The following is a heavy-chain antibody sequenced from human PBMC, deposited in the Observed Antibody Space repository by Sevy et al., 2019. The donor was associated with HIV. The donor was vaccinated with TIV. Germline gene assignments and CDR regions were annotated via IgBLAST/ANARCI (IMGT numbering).Heavy chain of an antibody. J-gene: IGHJ6*02. V-gene: IGHV4-59*01. Sequence: SETLSLTCTVSGGSISSYYWSWIRQPPGKGLEWIGYIYYSGSTNYNPSLKSRVTISVDTSKNQFSLKLSSVTAADTAVYYCARAGLTTHPSHYYYDGIDVWGQGTTVTVSS. CDR3: ARAGLTTHPSHYYYDGIDV. CDR2: IYYSGST. CDR1: GGSISSYY. D-gene: IGHD4-17*01.